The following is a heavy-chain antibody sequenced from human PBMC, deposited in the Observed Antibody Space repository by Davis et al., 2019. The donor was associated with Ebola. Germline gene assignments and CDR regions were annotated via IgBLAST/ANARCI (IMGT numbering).Heavy chain of an antibody. D-gene: IGHD5-18*01. J-gene: IGHJ6*02. V-gene: IGHV3-48*02. CDR2: ISSSSSTI. Sequence: GESLKISCAASGFTFSSYSMNWVRQAPGKGLEWVSYISSSSSTIYYADSMKGRFTVSRDNAKNSLYLQMNSLRDEDTAVYYCARVRAMATVYYYYYGMDVWGQGTTVTVSS. CDR3: ARVRAMATVYYYYYGMDV. CDR1: GFTFSSYS.